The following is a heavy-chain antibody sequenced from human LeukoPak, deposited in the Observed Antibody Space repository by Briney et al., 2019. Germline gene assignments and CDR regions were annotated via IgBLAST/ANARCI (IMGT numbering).Heavy chain of an antibody. V-gene: IGHV3-7*01. J-gene: IGHJ4*02. CDR1: GFTFSSYW. CDR2: RKQDGSEK. CDR3: ARVDIVATIQRSYFDY. Sequence: GGSLRLSCAASGFTFSSYWMSWVRQAPGKGLEWVANRKQDGSEKYYVDSVKGRFTISRDNAKNSLYLQMNSLRAEDTAVYYCARVDIVATIQRSYFDYWGQGTLVTVSS. D-gene: IGHD5-12*01.